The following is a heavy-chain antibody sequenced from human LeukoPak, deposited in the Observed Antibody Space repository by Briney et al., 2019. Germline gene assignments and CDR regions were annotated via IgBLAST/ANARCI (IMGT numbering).Heavy chain of an antibody. CDR3: ARVEVGAANRQWYGMDV. V-gene: IGHV4-59*01. CDR1: GGSISSYY. Sequence: SETLSLTCTISGGSISSYYWSWIRQPPGKGLVWIGYVDYRRNTNYNTSLQSRVTISLATSKSLFSLKLNSVTAADTAVYYCARVEVGAANRQWYGMDVGGQGTTVTVSS. J-gene: IGHJ6*02. CDR2: VDYRRNT. D-gene: IGHD2-15*01.